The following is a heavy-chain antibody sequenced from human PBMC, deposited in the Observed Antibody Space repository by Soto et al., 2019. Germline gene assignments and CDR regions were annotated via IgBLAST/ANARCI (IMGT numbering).Heavy chain of an antibody. D-gene: IGHD6-19*01. J-gene: IGHJ4*02. V-gene: IGHV1-3*01. CDR1: GCTFTSYA. Sequence: ASVKVSCKASGCTFTSYAMHWVRQAHGQRLEWMGWINAGNGNTKYSQKFQGRVTITRDTSASTAYMELSSLRSEDTAVYYCASSSGWSLSAFDYWGQGTLVTVSS. CDR2: INAGNGNT. CDR3: ASSSGWSLSAFDY.